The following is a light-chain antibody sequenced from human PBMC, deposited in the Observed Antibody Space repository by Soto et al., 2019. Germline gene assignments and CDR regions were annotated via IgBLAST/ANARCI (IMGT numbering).Light chain of an antibody. CDR2: KAS. CDR1: QSVSRW. Sequence: DIQMTQSPSTLSASVGDRVTITCRASQSVSRWLAWYQQKPGKAPKLLIYKASTLESGDPSRFSGSVSGTEFTLAISSLQHDDSATYYCQQYNDNWTFGQGTKVEIK. J-gene: IGKJ1*01. V-gene: IGKV1-5*03. CDR3: QQYNDNWT.